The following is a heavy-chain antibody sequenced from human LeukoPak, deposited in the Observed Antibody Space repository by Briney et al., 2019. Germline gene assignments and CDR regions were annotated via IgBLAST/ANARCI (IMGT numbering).Heavy chain of an antibody. CDR2: ISYRGSP. V-gene: IGHV4-59*07. Sequence: PSDTLSLTRTLSGGSLSSYHWSWIPHPPGKGLEWIGYISYRGSPHHNPSLKSRVPISRDTPKNPFSPDVRSVPPPDTALFFCARGGSYLGHCDYWGQGTLGTGSS. CDR3: ARGGSYLGHCDY. CDR1: GGSLSSYH. J-gene: IGHJ4*02. D-gene: IGHD1-26*01.